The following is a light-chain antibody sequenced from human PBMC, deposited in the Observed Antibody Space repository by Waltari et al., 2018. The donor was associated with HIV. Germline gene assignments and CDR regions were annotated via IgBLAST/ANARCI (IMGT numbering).Light chain of an antibody. CDR3: QQYYSFPVT. V-gene: IGKV4-1*01. J-gene: IGKJ4*01. CDR1: QSVFYSSDNKHN. Sequence: IAMMQSPDSLAVSLGERAIIKCKYGQSVFYSSDNKHNVAWYQQKPGRPPKLLIYWASTRESGVPDRFSGSGSGTDFTLTINNLQAEDVAVYYCQQYYSFPVTFGGGTRVELK. CDR2: WAS.